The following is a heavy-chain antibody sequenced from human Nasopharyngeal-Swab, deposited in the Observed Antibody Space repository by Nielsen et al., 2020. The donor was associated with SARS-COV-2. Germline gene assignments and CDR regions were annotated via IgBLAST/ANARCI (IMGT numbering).Heavy chain of an antibody. CDR2: IYSGGST. CDR3: ARGISSSLY. J-gene: IGHJ4*02. Sequence: WLRQPPGKGLEGGSVIYSGGSTYYADSVKGRFTISRDNSKNTLYLQMNSLRAEDTAVYYCARGISSSLYWGQGTLVTVSS. V-gene: IGHV3-53*01. D-gene: IGHD6-6*01.